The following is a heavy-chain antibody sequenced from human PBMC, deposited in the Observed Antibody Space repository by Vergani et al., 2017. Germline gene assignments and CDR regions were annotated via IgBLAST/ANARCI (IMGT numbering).Heavy chain of an antibody. CDR1: GGTFSSYA. CDR3: ARYTRATRVLSSTYYVDY. CDR2: IIPIFGTA. V-gene: IGHV1-69*01. Sequence: QVQLVQSGAEVKKPGSSVKVSCKASGGTFSSYAISWVRQAPGQGLEWMGGIIPIFGTANYAQKFQGRVTITADESTSTAYMELSSLRSEDTAVYYCARYTRATRVLSSTYYVDYWGQGTLVTVSS. J-gene: IGHJ4*02. D-gene: IGHD1-26*01.